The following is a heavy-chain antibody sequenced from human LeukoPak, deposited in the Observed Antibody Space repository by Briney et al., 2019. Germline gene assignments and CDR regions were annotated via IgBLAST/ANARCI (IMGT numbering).Heavy chain of an antibody. J-gene: IGHJ4*02. Sequence: SETLSLTCTVSGYSISSGCYHWSWIRQHPGKGLEWIGYIYYSGSTYYNPSLKSRVTISVDTSKNQFSLKLSSVTAADTAVYYCARSGLWLRGTTAFDHRGQGTLVTVSS. CDR1: GYSISSGCYH. CDR2: IYYSGST. V-gene: IGHV4-31*03. CDR3: ARSGLWLRGTTAFDH. D-gene: IGHD4-17*01.